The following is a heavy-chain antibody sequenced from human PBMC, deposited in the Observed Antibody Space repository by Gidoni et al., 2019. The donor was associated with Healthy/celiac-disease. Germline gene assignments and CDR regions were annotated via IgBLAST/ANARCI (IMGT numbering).Heavy chain of an antibody. D-gene: IGHD6-19*01. CDR3: ATADEGIAVAGTFWYFDL. J-gene: IGHJ2*01. CDR1: GYTLTELS. CDR2: FDPEDGET. V-gene: IGHV1-24*01. Sequence: QVQLVQSGAEVKKPGASVKVSCKVSGYTLTELSMHWVRKAPGKGLEGMGGFDPEDGETIYAQKVEGRVTMTEDTSTDTAYMELSSLRSEDTAVYYCATADEGIAVAGTFWYFDLWGRGTLVTVSS.